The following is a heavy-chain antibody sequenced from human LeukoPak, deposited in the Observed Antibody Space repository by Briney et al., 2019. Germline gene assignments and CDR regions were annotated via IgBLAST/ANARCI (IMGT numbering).Heavy chain of an antibody. D-gene: IGHD2-2*01. V-gene: IGHV3-33*08. CDR3: IVVLVPAAFWHFDV. J-gene: IGHJ2*01. CDR2: IGPDGSQK. CDR1: GFTFRNYA. Sequence: GGSLRPSCAASGFTFRNYAMSWVRQAPGKGLEWVAVIGPDGSQKYYADSVKGRFAISRDNSRNTLYLQMDSLRSEDTAVYYCIVVLVPAAFWHFDVWGRGTLVTVSS.